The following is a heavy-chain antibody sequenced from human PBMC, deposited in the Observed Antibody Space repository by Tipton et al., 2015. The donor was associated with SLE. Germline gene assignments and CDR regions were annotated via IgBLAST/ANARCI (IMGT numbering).Heavy chain of an antibody. CDR1: GYSFTTYG. CDR3: ARGHGYYWYFDL. D-gene: IGHD5-24*01. Sequence: QLVQSGAEVKEPGASVKVSCKASGYSFTTYGIGWVRQAAGQGLEWMGSISVFNGKTNYPQKVQGRVTVTTEMSTSTVHMELRNLKSDDTAIYYCARGHGYYWYFDLWGRGTQVTVSS. CDR2: ISVFNGKT. J-gene: IGHJ2*01. V-gene: IGHV1-18*01.